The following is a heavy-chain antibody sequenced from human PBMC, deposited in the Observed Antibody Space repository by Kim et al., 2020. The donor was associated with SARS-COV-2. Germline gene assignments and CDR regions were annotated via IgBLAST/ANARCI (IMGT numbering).Heavy chain of an antibody. J-gene: IGHJ4*02. CDR3: ARMDSGSYHGFDY. Sequence: YSTSLKTRLTISKATSKNQVVLTMTNMDPVDTATYYCARMDSGSYHGFDYWGQGTLVTVSS. V-gene: IGHV2-70*01. D-gene: IGHD1-26*01.